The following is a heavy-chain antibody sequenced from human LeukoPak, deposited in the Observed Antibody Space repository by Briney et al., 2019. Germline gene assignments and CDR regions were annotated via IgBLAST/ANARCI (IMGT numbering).Heavy chain of an antibody. CDR2: SGSGGSP. CDR1: EFTFSNHA. Sequence: GSLRLSCTASEFTFSNHAMGWVRQAPGKGLAWVSVSGSGGSPFYADSVKGRFTISRDNSKNTLDLQMNSLRAEDTAVYYCVKGGSGWYPGFEYWGQGALVTVSS. D-gene: IGHD6-19*01. V-gene: IGHV3-23*01. CDR3: VKGGSGWYPGFEY. J-gene: IGHJ4*02.